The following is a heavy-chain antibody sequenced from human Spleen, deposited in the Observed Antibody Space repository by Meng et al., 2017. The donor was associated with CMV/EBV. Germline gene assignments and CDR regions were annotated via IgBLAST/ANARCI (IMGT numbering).Heavy chain of an antibody. CDR3: TRASLFGVVVMDYYFDY. Sequence: YGESLDNFCWTWIRQPPGKGLEWVGEISHLGDTQYNPSLKSRVTISLDTSKNQFSLKMTSVTAADTAVYYCTRASLFGVVVMDYYFDYWGQGTLVTVSS. V-gene: IGHV4-34*01. CDR2: ISHLGDT. CDR1: GESLDNFC. D-gene: IGHD3-3*01. J-gene: IGHJ4*02.